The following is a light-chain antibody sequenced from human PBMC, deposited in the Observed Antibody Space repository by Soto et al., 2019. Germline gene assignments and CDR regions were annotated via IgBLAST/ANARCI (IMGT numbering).Light chain of an antibody. Sequence: QSVLTQPASVSGSPGQSITITCTGTSSDVGRHNYVSWYQQHPGKAPKLMIYEVRNRPSGVSYRFSGSKSGNTASLTISGLQPEDEADYYCCSYTRSNTYVFGSGTKVTVL. CDR2: EVR. V-gene: IGLV2-14*01. CDR3: CSYTRSNTYV. CDR1: SSDVGRHNY. J-gene: IGLJ1*01.